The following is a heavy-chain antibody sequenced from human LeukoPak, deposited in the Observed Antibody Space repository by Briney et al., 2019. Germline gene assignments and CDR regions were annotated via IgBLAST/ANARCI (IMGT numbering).Heavy chain of an antibody. J-gene: IGHJ4*02. CDR1: GFSFSTYW. V-gene: IGHV3-74*01. CDR3: ARGEFGYYGSGSYYNGAHY. CDR2: INSDGSST. D-gene: IGHD3-10*01. Sequence: GGSLRLSCAASGFSFSTYWIHWVRQAPGKGLVWVSRINSDGSSTSYADSVKGRFTISRDNAKNTLYLQMNSLRAEDTAVYYCARGEFGYYGSGSYYNGAHYWGQGTLVTVSS.